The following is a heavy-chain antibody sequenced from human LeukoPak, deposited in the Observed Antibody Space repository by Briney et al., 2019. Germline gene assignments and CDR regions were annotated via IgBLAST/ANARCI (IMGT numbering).Heavy chain of an antibody. V-gene: IGHV1-2*02. CDR2: INPNSGGT. Sequence: GASVKVSCKASGYTFTGYYMHWVRQTPGQGLEWMGWINPNSGGTNYAQKFQGRVTMTRDTSISTAYMELSRLRSDDTAEYYCARASIVVVPAAIVFDYWGQGTLVTVSS. CDR3: ARASIVVVPAAIVFDY. J-gene: IGHJ4*02. D-gene: IGHD2-2*01. CDR1: GYTFTGYY.